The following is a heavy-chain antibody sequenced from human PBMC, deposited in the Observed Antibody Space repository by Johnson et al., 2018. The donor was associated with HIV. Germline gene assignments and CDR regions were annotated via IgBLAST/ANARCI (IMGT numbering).Heavy chain of an antibody. V-gene: IGHV3-23*04. CDR1: GFTFSSYA. Sequence: VQLVESGGDLVQPGGSLRLSCAASGFTFSSYAMSWVRQAPGKGLEWVSAISASGDSTYYADSVKGRFTISRDNSKNTLYLQMNSLRAEDTAAYYCARGIAAYDAFDIWGQGTMVTVSS. J-gene: IGHJ3*02. CDR3: ARGIAAYDAFDI. CDR2: ISASGDST. D-gene: IGHD6-13*01.